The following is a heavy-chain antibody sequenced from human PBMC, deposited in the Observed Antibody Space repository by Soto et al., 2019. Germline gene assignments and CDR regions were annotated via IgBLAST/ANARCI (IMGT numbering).Heavy chain of an antibody. CDR1: GFTFSSYA. CDR2: VTGNGDKT. CDR3: AKYYYYNGGRSFDC. J-gene: IGHJ5*01. D-gene: IGHD3-22*01. Sequence: EVQLLESGGGLEQPGGSLRLSCAASGFTFSSYAMSWVRQAPGKGLEWVSTVTGNGDKTYYADSVKGRFTVSRDNSKNTLYLQMNSLRGEDTAVYYCAKYYYYNGGRSFDCWGQGTLVTVSS. V-gene: IGHV3-23*01.